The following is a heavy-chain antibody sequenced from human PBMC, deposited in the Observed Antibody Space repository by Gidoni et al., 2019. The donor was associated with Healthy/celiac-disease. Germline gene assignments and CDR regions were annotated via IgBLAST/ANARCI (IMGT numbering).Heavy chain of an antibody. Sequence: EVQLVESGGGVVRPGGSLRLFCAASGSPFGDYGMSWVRQAPGKGLGWVSGINWNGGSTGYADSVKGRFTISRDNAKNSLYLQMNSLRAEDTALYYCARGTTMVRGVIRSGFDYWGQGTLVTVSS. CDR3: ARGTTMVRGVIRSGFDY. CDR1: GSPFGDYG. D-gene: IGHD3-10*01. V-gene: IGHV3-20*04. CDR2: INWNGGST. J-gene: IGHJ4*02.